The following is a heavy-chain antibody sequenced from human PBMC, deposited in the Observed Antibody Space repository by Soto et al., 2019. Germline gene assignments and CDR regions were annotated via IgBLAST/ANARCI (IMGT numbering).Heavy chain of an antibody. J-gene: IGHJ3*02. CDR2: ISNSGGSI. D-gene: IGHD2-15*01. CDR1: GFTFSTYA. CDR3: AHPRGFGVFDAYDI. V-gene: IGHV3-23*01. Sequence: EGHLLESGGGLVQPGGSLRLSCAASGFTFSTYAMSWVRQAPGKGLEWVSAISNSGGSIYYADSVQGRFTISRDNSLNALFLQMHSLRIEDTAVYYCAHPRGFGVFDAYDIWGQGTMVTVSS.